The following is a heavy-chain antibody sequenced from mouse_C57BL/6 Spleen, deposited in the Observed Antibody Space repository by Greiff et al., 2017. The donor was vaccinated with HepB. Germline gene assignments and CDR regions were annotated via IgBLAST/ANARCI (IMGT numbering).Heavy chain of an antibody. CDR1: GFTFSSYG. Sequence: DVHLVESGGDLVKPGGSLKLSCAASGFTFSSYGMSWVRQTPDKRLEWVATISSGGSYTYYPDSVKGRFTISRDNAKNTLYLQMSSLKSEDTAMYYCARHRIEDYFDYWGQGTTLTVSS. J-gene: IGHJ2*01. CDR3: ARHRIEDYFDY. V-gene: IGHV5-6*01. CDR2: ISSGGSYT.